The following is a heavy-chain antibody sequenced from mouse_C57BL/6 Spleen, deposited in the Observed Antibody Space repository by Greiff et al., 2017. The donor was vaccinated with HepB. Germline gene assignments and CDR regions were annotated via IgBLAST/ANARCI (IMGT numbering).Heavy chain of an antibody. CDR3: ASLYYYGSRRAMDY. J-gene: IGHJ4*01. CDR2: ISYDGSN. CDR1: GYSITSGYY. D-gene: IGHD1-1*01. V-gene: IGHV3-6*01. Sequence: DVKLQESGPGLVKPSQSLSLTCSVTGYSITSGYYWNWIRQFPGNKLEWMGYISYDGSNNYNPSLKNRISITRDTSKNQFFLKLNSVTTEDTATYYCASLYYYGSRRAMDYWGQGTSVTVSS.